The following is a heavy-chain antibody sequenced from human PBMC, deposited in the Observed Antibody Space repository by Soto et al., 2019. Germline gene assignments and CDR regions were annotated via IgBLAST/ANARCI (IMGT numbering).Heavy chain of an antibody. Sequence: PGESLKISCKGSGYSFTRHWIGWVRQMPGKGLEWMGIIYPGDSDTRYSPSFQGQVTISADKSSSIAYLQWSSLKASDTAMYYCAILGLYYDILTGYLGVGYGMDVWGQGTTVTVSS. CDR3: AILGLYYDILTGYLGVGYGMDV. J-gene: IGHJ6*02. D-gene: IGHD3-9*01. CDR2: IYPGDSDT. CDR1: GYSFTRHW. V-gene: IGHV5-51*01.